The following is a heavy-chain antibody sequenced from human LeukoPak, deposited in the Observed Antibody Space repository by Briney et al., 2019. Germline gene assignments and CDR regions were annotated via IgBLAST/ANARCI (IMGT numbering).Heavy chain of an antibody. D-gene: IGHD1-26*01. CDR3: AHGGNSGSYSEH. V-gene: IGHV4-4*07. Sequence: SETLSLTCTVSGDSISRDYWTWIRQPAGKGLEWIGRFYTSGSTAYNPSLDSRVSISVDTSKNQFSLKLSSVTAADTAMYYCAHGGNSGSYSEHWGQGILVTVSS. J-gene: IGHJ4*02. CDR2: FYTSGST. CDR1: GDSISRDY.